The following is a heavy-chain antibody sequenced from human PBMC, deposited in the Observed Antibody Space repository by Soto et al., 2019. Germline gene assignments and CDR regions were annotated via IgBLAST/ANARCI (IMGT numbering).Heavy chain of an antibody. CDR2: ISAYNGNT. V-gene: IGHV1-8*02. CDR1: GYTFTSYG. J-gene: IGHJ5*02. D-gene: IGHD2-15*01. Sequence: ASVKVSCKASGYTFTSYGISWVRQAPGQGLEWMGWISAYNGNTGYAQKFQGRVTMTRNTSISTAYMELSSLRSEDTAVYYCARGGRVGYCSGGSRYVEVDNWFDPWGQGTLVTVSS. CDR3: ARGGRVGYCSGGSRYVEVDNWFDP.